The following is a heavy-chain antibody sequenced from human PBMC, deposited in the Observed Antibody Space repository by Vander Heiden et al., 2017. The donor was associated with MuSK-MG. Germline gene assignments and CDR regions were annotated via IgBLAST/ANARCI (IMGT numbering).Heavy chain of an antibody. CDR3: ARWTTVTTHFDY. V-gene: IGHV4-39*01. CDR2: IYYSGST. D-gene: IGHD4-17*01. Sequence: QLQLQESGPGLVKPSETLSLACTVSGGSISSSSYYWGWIRQPPGKGLEWIGSIYYSGSTYYNPSLKSRVTISVDTSKNKFSLKLRSVTAADTAVFYCARWTTVTTHFDYWGQGTLVTVSS. J-gene: IGHJ4*02. CDR1: GGSISSSSYY.